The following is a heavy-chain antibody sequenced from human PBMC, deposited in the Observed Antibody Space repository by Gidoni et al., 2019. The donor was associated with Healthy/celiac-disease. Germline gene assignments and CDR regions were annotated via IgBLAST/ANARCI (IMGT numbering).Heavy chain of an antibody. Sequence: QVQLVESGGGVVQPGRSLRLSCAASGFTFSSYGMHWLRQAPGKGLEWVAVISYDGSNKCYADSVKGRFTISRDNSKNTLYLQMNSLRAEDTTVYYCAKETFPSTTVVTPRSWYYYYYGMDVWGQGTTVTVSS. V-gene: IGHV3-30*18. CDR3: AKETFPSTTVVTPRSWYYYYYGMDV. D-gene: IGHD4-17*01. CDR1: GFTFSSYG. J-gene: IGHJ6*02. CDR2: ISYDGSNK.